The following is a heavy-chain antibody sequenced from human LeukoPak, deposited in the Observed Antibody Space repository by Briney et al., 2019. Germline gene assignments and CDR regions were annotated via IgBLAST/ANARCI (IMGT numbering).Heavy chain of an antibody. Sequence: TSETLSLTCTVSGGSISSSSYYWGWIRQPPGKGLEWIGSIYYSGSTYYNPSLKSRVTISVDTSKNQFSLKLSSVTAADTAVYYCARRSGSQGWFDPWGQRTLVTVSS. V-gene: IGHV4-39*01. CDR1: GGSISSSSYY. D-gene: IGHD1-26*01. CDR3: ARRSGSQGWFDP. CDR2: IYYSGST. J-gene: IGHJ5*02.